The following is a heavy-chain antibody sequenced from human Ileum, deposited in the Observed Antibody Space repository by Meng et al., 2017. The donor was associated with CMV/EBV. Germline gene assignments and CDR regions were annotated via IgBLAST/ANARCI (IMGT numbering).Heavy chain of an antibody. Sequence: QVHLVQSGSELKKPGASVKISCQASGYSFTYYAMNWVRQAPGQGLEWLGWINTNTGNPTYVQGFTGRFVFSLDTSVSTAYLQISSLKAEDTAVYYCARDLQFCTSTICSHYDFWGQGTLVTVSS. CDR3: ARDLQFCTSTICSHYDF. CDR1: GYSFTYYA. D-gene: IGHD2-2*01. CDR2: INTNTGNP. J-gene: IGHJ4*02. V-gene: IGHV7-4-1*02.